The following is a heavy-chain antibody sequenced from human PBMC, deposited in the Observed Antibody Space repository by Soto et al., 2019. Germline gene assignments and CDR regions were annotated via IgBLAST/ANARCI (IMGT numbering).Heavy chain of an antibody. CDR3: ARDYDFWSGPGAGYYYGMDV. V-gene: IGHV1-69*13. J-gene: IGHJ6*02. CDR1: GGTFSSYA. Sequence: SVKVSCKASGGTFSSYAISWVRQAPGQGLEWMGGIIPIFGTANYAQKFQGRVTITADESTSTAYMELSSLRSEDTAVYYCARDYDFWSGPGAGYYYGMDVWGQGTTATVSS. CDR2: IIPIFGTA. D-gene: IGHD3-3*01.